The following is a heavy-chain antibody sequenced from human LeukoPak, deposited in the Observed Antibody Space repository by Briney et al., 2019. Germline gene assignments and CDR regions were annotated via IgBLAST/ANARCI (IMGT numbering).Heavy chain of an antibody. CDR2: VNRDGSET. J-gene: IGHJ6*02. CDR1: GFALSSHW. V-gene: IGHV3-7*03. Sequence: GGSLRLSCAASGFALSSHWMTWVRQVPGRGPEWVANVNRDGSETYYLDSVKGRFTISKDNAKNSLYLQMNSLSAEDTALYHCARNNGMDVWGQGTTVIVSS. CDR3: ARNNGMDV.